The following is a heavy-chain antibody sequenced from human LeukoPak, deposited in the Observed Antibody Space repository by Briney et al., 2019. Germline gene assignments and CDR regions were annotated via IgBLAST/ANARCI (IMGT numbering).Heavy chain of an antibody. Sequence: GASVKVSCKASGYTFTSYDINWVRQATGQGLEWMGWMNPNSGNTGYAQKFQGRVTMTRNTSTSTAYMELSSLRSEDTAVYYCARGLRSITMVRGVCRFDPWGQGTLVTVSS. CDR2: MNPNSGNT. D-gene: IGHD3-10*01. J-gene: IGHJ5*02. CDR1: GYTFTSYD. V-gene: IGHV1-8*01. CDR3: ARGLRSITMVRGVCRFDP.